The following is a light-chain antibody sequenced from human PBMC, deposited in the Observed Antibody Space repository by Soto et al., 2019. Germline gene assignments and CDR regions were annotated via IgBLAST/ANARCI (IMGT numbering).Light chain of an antibody. CDR3: SSYVGNNNVV. V-gene: IGLV2-8*01. CDR1: SSDVGAYNY. J-gene: IGLJ2*01. Sequence: QSALTQPPSASGSPGQSVTISCTGTSSDVGAYNYVSWYQQHPGKAPKLMIYEVNKRPSGVPDRFSGSKSGNTASLTVSGLQAEDEADYSCSSYVGNNNVVFGGGTKLTVL. CDR2: EVN.